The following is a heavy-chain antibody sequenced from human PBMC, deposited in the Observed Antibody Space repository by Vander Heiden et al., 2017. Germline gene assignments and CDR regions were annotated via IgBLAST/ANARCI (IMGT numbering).Heavy chain of an antibody. CDR1: GGPMGNYY. J-gene: IGHJ4*02. V-gene: IGHV4-4*07. CDR3: VGNYYDSRGYYFIDS. D-gene: IGHD3-22*01. Sequence: QVQLQESGPGLVRPSETLSLTCAVSGGPMGNYYWPWLRQPAGKALEWLGHIYTGGSTNYNPSLKSRVTMSVATSKNQFSLKLTSVTAADTAVYYCVGNYYDSRGYYFIDSWGQGTLVTVS. CDR2: IYTGGST.